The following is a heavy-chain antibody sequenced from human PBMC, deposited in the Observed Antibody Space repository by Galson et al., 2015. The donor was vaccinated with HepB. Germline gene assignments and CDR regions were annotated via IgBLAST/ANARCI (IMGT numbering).Heavy chain of an antibody. J-gene: IGHJ4*02. Sequence: SLRLSCAASGFTFSSYAMSWVRQAPGKGLEWVSAISGSGGSTYYADSVKGRFTISRDNSKNTLYLQMNSLRAEDTAVYYCAKDLVAYCGGDCYSGYRGQGTLVTVSS. CDR2: ISGSGGST. CDR3: AKDLVAYCGGDCYSGY. CDR1: GFTFSSYA. V-gene: IGHV3-23*01. D-gene: IGHD2-21*01.